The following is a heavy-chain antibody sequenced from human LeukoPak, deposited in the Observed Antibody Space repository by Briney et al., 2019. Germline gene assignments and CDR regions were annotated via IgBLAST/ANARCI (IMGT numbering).Heavy chain of an antibody. Sequence: GESLKISCKGSGYSFTSYWIGWVRQMPGKGLEWMGIIYPGDSDTRYSPSFQGQVTISADKSISTAYLQWSSLTASDTAMYYCARHEVVVVPAAMVSADYYYYYYMDVWGKGTTVTVSS. D-gene: IGHD2-2*01. V-gene: IGHV5-51*01. CDR3: ARHEVVVVPAAMVSADYYYYYYMDV. CDR2: IYPGDSDT. J-gene: IGHJ6*03. CDR1: GYSFTSYW.